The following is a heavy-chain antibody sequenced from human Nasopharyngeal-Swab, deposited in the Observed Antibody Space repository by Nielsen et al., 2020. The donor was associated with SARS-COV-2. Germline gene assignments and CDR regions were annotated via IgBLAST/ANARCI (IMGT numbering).Heavy chain of an antibody. CDR3: ARIKRYSSSSGADYYYGMDV. V-gene: IGHV2-26*01. J-gene: IGHJ6*02. D-gene: IGHD6-6*01. Sequence: PGKALEWLAHIFSNDEKSYSTSLKSRLTISKDTSKSQVVLTVTNMDPVDTATYYCARIKRYSSSSGADYYYGMDVWGQGTTVTVSS. CDR2: IFSNDEK.